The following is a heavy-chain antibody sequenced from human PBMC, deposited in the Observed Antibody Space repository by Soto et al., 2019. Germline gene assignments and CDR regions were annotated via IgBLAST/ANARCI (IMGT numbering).Heavy chain of an antibody. CDR2: IIPIFGTA. D-gene: IGHD6-6*01. CDR1: GGTFSSYA. Sequence: ASVKVSCKASGGTFSSYAISWVRQAPGQGLEWMGGIIPIFGTANYAQKFQGRVTITADESTSTAYMELSSLRSEDTAVYYCARWFRGISSSSADYYYYYYMDVWGKGTTVTVSS. J-gene: IGHJ6*03. V-gene: IGHV1-69*13. CDR3: ARWFRGISSSSADYYYYYYMDV.